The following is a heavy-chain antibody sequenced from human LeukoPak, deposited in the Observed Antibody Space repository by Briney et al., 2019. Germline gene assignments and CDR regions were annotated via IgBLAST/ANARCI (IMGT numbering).Heavy chain of an antibody. CDR1: GFTFSSYA. CDR2: ISGSGGST. J-gene: IGHJ3*02. V-gene: IGHV3-23*01. D-gene: IGHD5-18*01. CDR3: AKDRIQLWLKGSRDAFDI. Sequence: GGSLRLSCAASGFTFSSYAMSWVRQAPGKGLEWVSAISGSGGSTYYADSEKGRFTISRDNSKNTLYLQMNSLRAEDTAVYYCAKDRIQLWLKGSRDAFDIWGQGTMVTVSS.